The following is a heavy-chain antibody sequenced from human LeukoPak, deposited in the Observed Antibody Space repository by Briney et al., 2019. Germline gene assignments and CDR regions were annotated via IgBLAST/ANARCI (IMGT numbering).Heavy chain of an antibody. V-gene: IGHV1-2*06. D-gene: IGHD1-1*01. Sequence: GASVKVSCKASGYSFTGSFIHWVRQSPGHGLEWMRRSKPNNGGTSNAHKFQSRVTVTRDTSITTAYMEITSLRSHDTAVYYCASAVMYRYYYYYGLDVWSQGTTVTV. CDR3: ASAVMYRYYYYYGLDV. CDR1: GYSFTGSF. J-gene: IGHJ6*02. CDR2: SKPNNGGT.